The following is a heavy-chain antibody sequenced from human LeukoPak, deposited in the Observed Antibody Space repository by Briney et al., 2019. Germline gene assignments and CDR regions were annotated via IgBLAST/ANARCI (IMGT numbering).Heavy chain of an antibody. V-gene: IGHV3-23*01. CDR3: AKGTPGIAAAATGGMDV. CDR2: ISGSGGST. J-gene: IGHJ6*02. CDR1: GFTFSSYA. Sequence: GGSLRLSCAASGFTFSSYAMSWVRQAPGKGLEWVSGISGSGGSTYYADSVKGRFTISRDNSKNTLYLQMNSLRAEDTAVYYCAKGTPGIAAAATGGMDVWGQGTTVTVSS. D-gene: IGHD6-13*01.